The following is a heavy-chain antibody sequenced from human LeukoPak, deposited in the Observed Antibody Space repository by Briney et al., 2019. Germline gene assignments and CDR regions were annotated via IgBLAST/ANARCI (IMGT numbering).Heavy chain of an antibody. CDR3: ARLRSEAAAGGIDY. CDR1: GGSISSGGYY. Sequence: SETLSLTCTVSGGSISSGGYYWSWIRQPPGKGLERIGYIYTSGSTNYNPSLKSRVTISVDTSKNQFSLKLSSVTAADTAVYYCARLRSEAAAGGIDYWGQGTLVTVSS. CDR2: IYTSGST. V-gene: IGHV4-61*08. D-gene: IGHD6-13*01. J-gene: IGHJ4*02.